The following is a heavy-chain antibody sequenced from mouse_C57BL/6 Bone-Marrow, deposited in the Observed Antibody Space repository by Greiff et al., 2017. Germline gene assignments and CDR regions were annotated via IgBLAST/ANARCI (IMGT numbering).Heavy chain of an antibody. CDR2: IDPETGGT. CDR1: GYTFTDYE. Sequence: QVHVKQPGAELVRPGASVTLSCKASGYTFTDYEMHWVKQTPVHGLEWIGAIDPETGGTAYNQKFKGKAILTADKSSSTAYMELRSLTSEDSAVYYCTRGPRFAYWGQGTLVTVSA. CDR3: TRGPRFAY. V-gene: IGHV1-15*01. J-gene: IGHJ3*01.